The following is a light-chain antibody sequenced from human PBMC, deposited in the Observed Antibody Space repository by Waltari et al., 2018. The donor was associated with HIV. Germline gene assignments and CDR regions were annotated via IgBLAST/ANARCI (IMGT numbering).Light chain of an antibody. CDR1: SSDVGSYNR. CDR3: SSYTSSSTFV. J-gene: IGLJ2*01. V-gene: IGLV2-18*02. CDR2: EVS. Sequence: QSAPTQPPSVSGSPGQSVTISCTGTSSDVGSYNRVSWYQQPPGTAPKLMIYEVSNRPSGVPDRFSGSKSGNTASLTISGLLAEDEADYYCSSYTSSSTFVFGGGTKLTVL.